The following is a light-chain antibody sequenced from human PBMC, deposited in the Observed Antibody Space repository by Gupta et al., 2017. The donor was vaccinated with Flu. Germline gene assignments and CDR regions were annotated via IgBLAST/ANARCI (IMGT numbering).Light chain of an antibody. CDR3: QQSYSTLGLT. CDR2: AAS. V-gene: IGKV1-39*01. J-gene: IGKJ4*01. CDR1: QSISSY. Sequence: THSPSSLSASVGDRVTITCRASQSISSYLNWYQQKPGKAPKLLIYAASSLQGGVPSRFSGSGSGTDFTLTISSLQPEDFATYYCQQSYSTLGLTFGGGTKVEIK.